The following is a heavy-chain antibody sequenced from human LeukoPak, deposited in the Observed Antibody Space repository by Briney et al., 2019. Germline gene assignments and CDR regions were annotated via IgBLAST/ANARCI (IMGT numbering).Heavy chain of an antibody. J-gene: IGHJ4*02. D-gene: IGHD6-13*01. CDR3: ARDRRAAAGD. CDR1: QIPLTYNN. CDR2: FSNRRSR. Sequence: SHTHSPVASQIPLTYNNMSCLRQPPHQGPILSSVFSNRRSRHYADSVEVRVPLSRDNSRNTLYLQMTSLRVEDTAVYYCARDRRAAAGDWGRGTLVTVSS. V-gene: IGHV3-53*01.